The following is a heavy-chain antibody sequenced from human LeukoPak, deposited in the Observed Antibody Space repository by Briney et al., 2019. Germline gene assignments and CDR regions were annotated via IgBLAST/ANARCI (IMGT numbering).Heavy chain of an antibody. CDR2: IGTAGDT. CDR3: ARGYYDSSGYHPLFDY. V-gene: IGHV3-13*01. J-gene: IGHJ4*02. CDR1: GFTFSSYD. Sequence: GGSLRLSCAASGFTFSSYDMHWVRQATGKGLEWVSAIGTAGDTYYPGSVKGRFTISRENAKNSLYLQMNSLRAGDTAVYYCARGYYDSSGYHPLFDYWGQGTLVTVSS. D-gene: IGHD3-22*01.